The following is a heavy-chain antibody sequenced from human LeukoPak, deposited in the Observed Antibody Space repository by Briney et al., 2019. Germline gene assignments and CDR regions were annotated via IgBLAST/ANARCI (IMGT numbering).Heavy chain of an antibody. CDR3: ARSYYQSPYYYYMDV. V-gene: IGHV4-39*01. CDR2: IHYSGTPT. Sequence: SETLSLTCAVSGGSINSGRYYWDWIRQPPGKGLEWIGTIHYSGTPTFYNPSLESRVTIFADTSKNQFSLKVTSVTAADTAVYYCARSYYQSPYYYYMDVWGKGTTVTVSS. D-gene: IGHD1-26*01. CDR1: GGSINSGRYY. J-gene: IGHJ6*03.